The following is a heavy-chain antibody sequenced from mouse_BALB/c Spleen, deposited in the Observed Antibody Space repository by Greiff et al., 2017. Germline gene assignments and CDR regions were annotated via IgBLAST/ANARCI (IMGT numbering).Heavy chain of an antibody. V-gene: IGHV2-2*02. Sequence: VKLMESGPGLVQPSQSLSITCTVSGFSLTSYGVHWVRQSPGKGLEWLGVIWSGGSTDYNAAFISRLSISKDNSKSQVFFKMNSLQANDTAIYYCARNWNGNALAYWGQGTLVTVSA. CDR3: ARNWNGNALAY. CDR1: GFSLTSYG. J-gene: IGHJ3*01. CDR2: IWSGGST. D-gene: IGHD2-1*01.